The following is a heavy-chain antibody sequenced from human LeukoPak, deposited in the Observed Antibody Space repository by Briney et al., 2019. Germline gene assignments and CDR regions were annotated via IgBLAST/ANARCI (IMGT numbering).Heavy chain of an antibody. CDR2: INANSGGT. V-gene: IGHV1-2*02. J-gene: IGHJ4*02. CDR3: ARESSTGNFFDS. Sequence: ASVKVSCKASGFTLTDYHVHWVRQAPGQGLEWMGWINANSGGTEYAEIFQDRVSMTRDTSISTAYMELSRLRPDDTATYYCARESSTGNFFDSWGQGVLVTVSS. CDR1: GFTLTDYH. D-gene: IGHD1-14*01.